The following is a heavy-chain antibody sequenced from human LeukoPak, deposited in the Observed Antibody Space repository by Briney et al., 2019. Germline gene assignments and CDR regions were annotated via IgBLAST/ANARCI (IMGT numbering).Heavy chain of an antibody. CDR3: AKVVGATHRTGYFDY. V-gene: IGHV3-23*01. D-gene: IGHD1-26*01. Sequence: AGSLRLSCAASGFTFSNNNMSRCRHAPPEERQWCSGIIGISGITYYADSLKGRVTISRDNSENTLYLQMNSLTAEDTAVYYCAKVVGATHRTGYFDYWGQGTLVTVSS. CDR1: GFTFSNNN. CDR2: IIGISGIT. J-gene: IGHJ4*02.